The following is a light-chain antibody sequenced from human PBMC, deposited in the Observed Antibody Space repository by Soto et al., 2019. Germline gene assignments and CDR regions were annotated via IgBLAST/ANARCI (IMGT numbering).Light chain of an antibody. J-gene: IGKJ4*01. V-gene: IGKV3-20*01. CDR2: GAS. CDR3: QQYGSSPLT. Sequence: GTLSLSPGERATLSCRASESVSDNYLAWYQQRSGQAPRLVIYGASSRASAVPDRFSGSGSGADFTLTIRRLEPEDFAVYYCQQYGSSPLTVGGGTKVDIK. CDR1: ESVSDNY.